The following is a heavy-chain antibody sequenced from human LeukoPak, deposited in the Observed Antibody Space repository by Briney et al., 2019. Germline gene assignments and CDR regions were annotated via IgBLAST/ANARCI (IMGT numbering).Heavy chain of an antibody. CDR2: IYTSGST. Sequence: SETLSLTCTVSGGPISSYYWSWIRQPAGKGLEWIGRIYTSGSTNYNPSLKSRVTMSVDTSKNQFSLKLSSVTAADTAVYYCARRRVCSGGSCGAFDIWGQGTMVTVSS. J-gene: IGHJ3*02. V-gene: IGHV4-4*07. CDR1: GGPISSYY. CDR3: ARRRVCSGGSCGAFDI. D-gene: IGHD2-15*01.